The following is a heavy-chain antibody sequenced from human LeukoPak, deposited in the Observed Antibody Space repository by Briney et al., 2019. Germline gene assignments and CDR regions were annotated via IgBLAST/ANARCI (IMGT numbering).Heavy chain of an antibody. D-gene: IGHD1-1*01. CDR2: IYYSGST. Sequence: PSETLSLTCAVYGGSFSGYYWSWIRQPPGKGLEWIGYIYYSGSTNYNPSLKSRVTISVDTSKNQFSLKLSSVTAADTAVYYCARVKERGEGYFDYWGQGTLVTVSS. J-gene: IGHJ4*02. V-gene: IGHV4-59*01. CDR3: ARVKERGEGYFDY. CDR1: GGSFSGYY.